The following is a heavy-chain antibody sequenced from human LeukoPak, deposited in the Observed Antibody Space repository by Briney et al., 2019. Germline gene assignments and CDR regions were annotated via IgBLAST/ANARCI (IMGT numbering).Heavy chain of an antibody. CDR1: GGSFSDFY. CDR3: AYSSGYQQH. J-gene: IGHJ1*01. D-gene: IGHD3-22*01. Sequence: PSETLSLTCAVYGGSFSDFYGTWVRQPPGKGLEWLGEINHSGSTNYKPSLKSRVTISVDTSNNQFSLKLSSMTAADTAVYYCAYSSGYQQHCGQGTLVTVSS. V-gene: IGHV4-34*01. CDR2: INHSGST.